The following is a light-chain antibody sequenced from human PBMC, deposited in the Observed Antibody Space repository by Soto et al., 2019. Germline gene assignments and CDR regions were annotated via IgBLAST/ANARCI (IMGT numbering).Light chain of an antibody. CDR2: EAT. J-gene: IGLJ3*02. Sequence: QSALTQPASVSGSPGQSITISCTGTSSDIGTYNLVSWYQQHPGKAPKLIIYEATKRPLGVSNRFSGSKSGNTASLTISGLQTEDEADYYCCSYAGGSTLVFGGGTKLTVL. CDR1: SSDIGTYNL. CDR3: CSYAGGSTLV. V-gene: IGLV2-23*01.